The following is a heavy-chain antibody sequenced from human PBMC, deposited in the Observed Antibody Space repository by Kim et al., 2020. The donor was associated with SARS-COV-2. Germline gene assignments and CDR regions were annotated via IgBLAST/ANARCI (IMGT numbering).Heavy chain of an antibody. V-gene: IGHV5-51*01. J-gene: IGHJ4*02. CDR3: ARQSGSDGCKPFDS. Sequence: SPSFQGQVTISANKSISTAYLQWSSLKAADTAMYYCARQSGSDGCKPFDSWGQGTLVTVSS. D-gene: IGHD1-26*01.